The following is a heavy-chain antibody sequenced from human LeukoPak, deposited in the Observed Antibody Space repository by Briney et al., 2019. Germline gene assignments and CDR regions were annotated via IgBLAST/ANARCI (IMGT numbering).Heavy chain of an antibody. V-gene: IGHV3-30-3*01. CDR3: ARRGKYRSGWYRGRDWFDP. CDR1: GFTFSSYA. D-gene: IGHD6-19*01. Sequence: GGSLRLSCAASGFTFSSYAMHWVRQAPGKGLGWVAVISYDGSNKYYADSVKGRFTISRDNSKNTLYLQMNSLRAEDTAVYYCARRGKYRSGWYRGRDWFDPWGQGTLVTVSS. CDR2: ISYDGSNK. J-gene: IGHJ5*02.